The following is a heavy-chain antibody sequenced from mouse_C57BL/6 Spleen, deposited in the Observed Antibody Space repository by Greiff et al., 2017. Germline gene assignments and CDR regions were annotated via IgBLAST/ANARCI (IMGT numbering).Heavy chain of an antibody. CDR1: GFSLTSYG. CDR3: ARHGRDPVGGFAD. J-gene: IGHJ3*01. V-gene: IGHV2-6-1*01. CDR2: IWRDGST. D-gene: IGHD3-3*01. Sequence: VKVVESGPGLVAPSQSLSITCTVSGFSLTSYGVHWVRQPPGKGLEWLVVIWRDGSTTYTSALKSRLSISKDNSKCQVFLKMNSLQTDDTAMYYCARHGRDPVGGFADWGQGTLVTVSA.